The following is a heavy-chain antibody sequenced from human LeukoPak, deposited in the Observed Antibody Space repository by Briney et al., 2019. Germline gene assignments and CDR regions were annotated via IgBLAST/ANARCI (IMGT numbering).Heavy chain of an antibody. CDR2: MRQYGSDK. CDR1: GFTFSNHI. J-gene: IGHJ4*02. V-gene: IGHV3-7*03. Sequence: GGSLRLSCVASGFTFSNHIISWIRQAPGKGLEWVANMRQYGSDKYYVESVKGRFTISRDNSKNTLYLQMNSLRAEDTAVYYCAKDLQEVDIVATIGYWGQGTLVTVSS. D-gene: IGHD5-12*01. CDR3: AKDLQEVDIVATIGY.